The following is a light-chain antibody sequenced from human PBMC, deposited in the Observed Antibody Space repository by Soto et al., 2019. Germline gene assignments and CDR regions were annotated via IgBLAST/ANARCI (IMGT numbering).Light chain of an antibody. Sequence: EIVMTQSPATLSVSPGERATLSCRASQNIGTNLAWFQQKPGQAPRLLIYAASIRATYFPARFSGSGSGTEFTLTISGLQSDDFAVYFCQQYKNWPPWTFGHGTKVEIK. CDR1: QNIGTN. CDR2: AAS. V-gene: IGKV3-15*01. CDR3: QQYKNWPPWT. J-gene: IGKJ1*01.